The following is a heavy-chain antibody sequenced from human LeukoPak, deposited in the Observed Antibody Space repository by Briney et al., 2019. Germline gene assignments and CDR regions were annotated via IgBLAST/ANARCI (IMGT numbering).Heavy chain of an antibody. Sequence: SETLSLTCSVSGDSIGSYYWGWIGQPPGKGLEWIGHMVYSGSTKYNPSLKSRVTMSVDTSKNQFSLKLTSVTAADTAVYYCARVRGRAGILSYYDNSRQTGRYYVDNWGQGILVSVSS. J-gene: IGHJ4*02. CDR3: ARVRGRAGILSYYDNSRQTGRYYVDN. V-gene: IGHV4-59*01. CDR2: MVYSGST. CDR1: GDSIGSYY. D-gene: IGHD1-26*01.